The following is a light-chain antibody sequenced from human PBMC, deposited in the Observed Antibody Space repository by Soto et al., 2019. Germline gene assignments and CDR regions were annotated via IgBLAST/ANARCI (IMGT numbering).Light chain of an antibody. CDR2: GAS. J-gene: IGKJ4*01. Sequence: EIVLTHSPGTLSLSPGERATLSCRASQSVRSSYLAWYQQKPGQAPRLLIYGASSRATGIPDRFSGSGSGTDFTLTINRLEPEDLAVYYCQQYGDSPTFGGGTKVEIK. CDR3: QQYGDSPT. V-gene: IGKV3-20*01. CDR1: QSVRSSY.